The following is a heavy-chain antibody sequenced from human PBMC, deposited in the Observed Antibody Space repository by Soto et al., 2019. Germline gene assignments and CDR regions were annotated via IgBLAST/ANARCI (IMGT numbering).Heavy chain of an antibody. CDR3: ARDYRYCSGGSCYPLGFDP. V-gene: IGHV3-7*01. CDR1: GFTFSSYW. CDR2: IKQDGSEK. J-gene: IGHJ5*02. D-gene: IGHD2-15*01. Sequence: GGSLRLSCAASGFTFSSYWMSWVRQAPGKGLEWVANIKQDGSEKYYVDSVKGRFTISRDNAKNSLYLQMNSLRAEDTAVYYCARDYRYCSGGSCYPLGFDPWGQGTLVTVSS.